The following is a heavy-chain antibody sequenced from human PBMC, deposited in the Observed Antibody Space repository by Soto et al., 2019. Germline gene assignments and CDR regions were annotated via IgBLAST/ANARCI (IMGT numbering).Heavy chain of an antibody. CDR1: GGTFSSYA. Sequence: GASVTVSCKASGGTFSSYAISWVRQAPGQGLEWTGGIIPIFGTANYAQKFQGRVTITADESTSTAYMELSSLRSEDTAVYYCAREAWNQPYYFDYWGQGSLVTVSS. J-gene: IGHJ4*02. CDR2: IIPIFGTA. D-gene: IGHD1-1*01. V-gene: IGHV1-69*13. CDR3: AREAWNQPYYFDY.